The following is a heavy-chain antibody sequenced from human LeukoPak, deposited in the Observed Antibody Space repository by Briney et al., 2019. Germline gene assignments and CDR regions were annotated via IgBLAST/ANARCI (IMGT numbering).Heavy chain of an antibody. CDR2: INPNSGGT. J-gene: IGHJ4*02. CDR3: ARDGRSSSWHFDY. Sequence: ASVKVSCKASGFTFTGYYMHWVRQAPGQGLEWMGWINPNSGGTNYAQKFQGRVTMTRDTSISTAYMELSRLRSDDTAVYYCARDGRSSSWHFDYWGQGTLVTVSS. D-gene: IGHD6-13*01. V-gene: IGHV1-2*02. CDR1: GFTFTGYY.